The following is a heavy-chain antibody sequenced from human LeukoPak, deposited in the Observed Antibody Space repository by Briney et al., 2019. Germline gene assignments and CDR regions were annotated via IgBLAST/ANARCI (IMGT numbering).Heavy chain of an antibody. CDR3: ARSQGGTMSLRHFDL. Sequence: PGGSLRLSCAASEFTFATYHMTWVRQAPGEGLKWVSAISDSGASAYYADSVKGRFTISRDNSKNMLYLQMNSLRAEDTAVYYCARSQGGTMSLRHFDLWGRGTLVTVSS. CDR1: EFTFATYH. CDR2: ISDSGASA. V-gene: IGHV3-23*01. D-gene: IGHD3-22*01. J-gene: IGHJ2*01.